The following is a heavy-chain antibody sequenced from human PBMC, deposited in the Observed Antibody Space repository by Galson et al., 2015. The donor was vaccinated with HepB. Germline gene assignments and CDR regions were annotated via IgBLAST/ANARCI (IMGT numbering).Heavy chain of an antibody. CDR1: GFSLSTSGMC. D-gene: IGHD4-17*01. V-gene: IGHV2-70*11. CDR2: IDWDDDK. CDR3: ARIRTTVTTYAFDI. Sequence: PALVKPTQTLTLTCTFSGFSLSTSGMCVSWIRQPPGKALEWLARIDWDDDKYYSTSLKTRLTISKDTSKNQVVLTMTNMDPVDTATYYCARIRTTVTTYAFDIWGQGTMVTVSS. J-gene: IGHJ3*02.